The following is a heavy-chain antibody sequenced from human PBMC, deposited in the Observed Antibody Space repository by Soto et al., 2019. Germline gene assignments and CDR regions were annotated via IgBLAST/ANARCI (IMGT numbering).Heavy chain of an antibody. CDR1: GFTFSDYA. J-gene: IGHJ4*02. D-gene: IGHD4-17*01. Sequence: EVQMLESGGGLVQPGGSLKLSCAASGFTFSDYAMTWVRQAAEKGLEWVSSISGSGGSTNYPDSVKGRFTISRDNSKNTLYLQMNSLRADDTAVYYCAKAGYGARSYFAHWGQGTLVTVSS. CDR3: AKAGYGARSYFAH. V-gene: IGHV3-23*01. CDR2: ISGSGGST.